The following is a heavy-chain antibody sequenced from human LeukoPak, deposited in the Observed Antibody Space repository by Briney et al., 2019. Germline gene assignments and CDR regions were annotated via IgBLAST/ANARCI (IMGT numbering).Heavy chain of an antibody. CDR2: IIPIFGTA. J-gene: IGHJ2*01. Sequence: SVKVSCKASGGTFSSYAISWVRQAPGQGLEWMGGIIPIFGTANYAQKFQGRVTITADESTSTAYMELSSLRSEDTAVYYRARVVAGDWYFDLWGRGTLVTVSS. D-gene: IGHD1-14*01. V-gene: IGHV1-69*13. CDR1: GGTFSSYA. CDR3: ARVVAGDWYFDL.